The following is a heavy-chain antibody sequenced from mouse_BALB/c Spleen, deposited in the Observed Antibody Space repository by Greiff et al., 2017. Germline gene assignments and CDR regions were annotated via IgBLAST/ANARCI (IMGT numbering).Heavy chain of an antibody. CDR2: IRNKANGYTT. Sequence: EVQGVESGGGLVQPGGSLRLSCATSGFTFTDYYMSWVRQPPGKALEWLGFIRNKANGYTTEYSASVKGRFTISRDNSQSILYLQMNTLRAEDSATYYCARDDYGSSWFAYWGQGTLVTVSA. CDR3: ARDDYGSSWFAY. D-gene: IGHD1-2*01. V-gene: IGHV7-3*02. CDR1: GFTFTDYY. J-gene: IGHJ3*01.